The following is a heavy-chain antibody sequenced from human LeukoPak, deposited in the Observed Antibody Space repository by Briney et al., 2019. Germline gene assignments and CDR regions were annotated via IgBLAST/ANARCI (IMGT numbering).Heavy chain of an antibody. CDR3: ATGRDAFSGYDWGYYFDF. J-gene: IGHJ4*02. D-gene: IGHD5-12*01. CDR1: GYTLTKSS. Sequence: GASVKDSCKVSGYTLTKSSMHWVRQAPGKGLEWMGGFDPENGKTMYAQKFQGRVTMTEDTSADTAYMELSSLRSEDTAVYYCATGRDAFSGYDWGYYFDFWGQGTLVTVSS. CDR2: FDPENGKT. V-gene: IGHV1-24*01.